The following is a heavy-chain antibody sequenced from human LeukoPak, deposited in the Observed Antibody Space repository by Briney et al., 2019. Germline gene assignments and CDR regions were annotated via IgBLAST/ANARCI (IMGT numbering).Heavy chain of an antibody. D-gene: IGHD3-10*01. CDR3: ARSRITMVRGGPSYFDY. Sequence: SETLSLTCTVSGGSISSSSYYWGWIRQPPGKGLGWIGSIYYSGSTYYNPSLKSRVTISVDTSKNQFSLKLSSVTAADTAVYYCARSRITMVRGGPSYFDYWGQGTLVTVSS. J-gene: IGHJ4*02. CDR2: IYYSGST. CDR1: GGSISSSSYY. V-gene: IGHV4-39*07.